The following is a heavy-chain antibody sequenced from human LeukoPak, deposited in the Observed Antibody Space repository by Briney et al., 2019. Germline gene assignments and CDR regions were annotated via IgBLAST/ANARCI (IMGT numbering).Heavy chain of an antibody. Sequence: GGSLRLSCAASGFTFSVYGMHWVRQAPGKGLEWVAVISDYGTIKYYADSVKGPFTISRDNSRNTLYLQMNSLRAEDTAVYYCAKGTYCSGGSCYFLIDYWGQGTLVTVSS. CDR2: ISDYGTIK. CDR1: GFTFSVYG. J-gene: IGHJ4*02. D-gene: IGHD2-15*01. V-gene: IGHV3-30*18. CDR3: AKGTYCSGGSCYFLIDY.